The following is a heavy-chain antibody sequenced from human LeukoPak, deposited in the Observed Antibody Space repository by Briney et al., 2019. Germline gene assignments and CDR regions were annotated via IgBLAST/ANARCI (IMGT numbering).Heavy chain of an antibody. V-gene: IGHV1-69*13. CDR3: AKLGEMATIVGAFDI. Sequence: SVTVSRTASGGTFSSYAISWVRQAPGQGLEWMGGIIPIFGTANYAQKFQGRVTITADESTSTAYMELSSLRSEDTAVYYCAKLGEMATIVGAFDIWGQGTMVTVSS. D-gene: IGHD5-24*01. CDR1: GGTFSSYA. CDR2: IIPIFGTA. J-gene: IGHJ3*02.